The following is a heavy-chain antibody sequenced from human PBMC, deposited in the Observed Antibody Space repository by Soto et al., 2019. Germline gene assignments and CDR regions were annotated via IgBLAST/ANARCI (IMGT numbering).Heavy chain of an antibody. J-gene: IGHJ4*02. D-gene: IGHD2-15*01. V-gene: IGHV3-23*01. CDR1: GFSFRDYS. CDR3: AKRATTVPTPGNYFDY. CDR2: LTPAGTT. Sequence: EVQLLESGGGLVQPGGSLRLSCAASGFSFRDYSMTWVRQAPGRGLEWVSTLTPAGTTFYADSVKGRFTISRDNYRNTLSLQMYNLRAEDTARYYCAKRATTVPTPGNYFDYWGQGTLVTVSS.